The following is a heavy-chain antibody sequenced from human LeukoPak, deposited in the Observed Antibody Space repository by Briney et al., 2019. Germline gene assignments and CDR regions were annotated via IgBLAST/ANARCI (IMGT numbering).Heavy chain of an antibody. CDR2: IYDMVPA. D-gene: IGHD3-10*01. Sequence: SETLSLTCTVSGYAITSGGFSWKWIRQPPGKGLEWIGCIYDMVPAYYNPFLKRRFTISVDRPKNQCVLTVTSLTAAATAVYYCARSRQASGLFNSWGQGTLVVVSS. CDR1: GYAITSGGFS. V-gene: IGHV4-30-2*01. CDR3: ARSRQASGLFNS. J-gene: IGHJ5*01.